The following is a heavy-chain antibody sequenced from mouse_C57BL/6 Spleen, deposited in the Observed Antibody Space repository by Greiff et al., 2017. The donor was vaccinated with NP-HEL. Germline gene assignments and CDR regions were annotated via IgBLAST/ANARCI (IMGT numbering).Heavy chain of an antibody. V-gene: IGHV1-26*01. CDR1: GYTFTDYY. CDR3: ARRLLQDYFDY. Sequence: VQLQQSGPELVKPGASVKISCKASGYTFTDYYMNWVKQSHGKSLEWIGDINPNNGGTSYNQKFKGKATLTVDKSSSTAYMELRSLTSEDSAVYYCARRLLQDYFDYWGQGTTLTVSS. CDR2: INPNNGGT. J-gene: IGHJ2*01. D-gene: IGHD2-14*01.